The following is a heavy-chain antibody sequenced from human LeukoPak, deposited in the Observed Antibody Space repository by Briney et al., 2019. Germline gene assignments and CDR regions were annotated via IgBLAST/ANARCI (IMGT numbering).Heavy chain of an antibody. J-gene: IGHJ4*02. Sequence: GGSLRLSCAASGFTFSSYAMSWVRQAPGKGLEWVSAISGSGGSTYYADSVKGRFTISRDNSKNTLYLQMNSLRAEDTAVYYCATNPKQQLIWLGHYYFDYGGQGTLVTVSS. CDR1: GFTFSSYA. V-gene: IGHV3-23*01. D-gene: IGHD6-13*01. CDR2: ISGSGGST. CDR3: ATNPKQQLIWLGHYYFDY.